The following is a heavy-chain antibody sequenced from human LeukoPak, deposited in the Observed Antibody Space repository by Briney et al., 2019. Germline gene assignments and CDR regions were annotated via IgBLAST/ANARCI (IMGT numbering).Heavy chain of an antibody. Sequence: GASVKVSCKASGYTFTGYDMHWVRQAPGQELEWMGWINPNSGGTNYAQKFQGRVTMTRDTSISTAYMELSRLRSDDTAVYYCARGPVTFGGADYWGQGTLVTVSS. CDR2: INPNSGGT. V-gene: IGHV1-2*02. J-gene: IGHJ4*02. D-gene: IGHD3-16*01. CDR3: ARGPVTFGGADY. CDR1: GYTFTGYD.